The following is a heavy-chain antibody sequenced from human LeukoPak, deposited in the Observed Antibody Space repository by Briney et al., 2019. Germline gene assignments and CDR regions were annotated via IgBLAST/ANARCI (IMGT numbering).Heavy chain of an antibody. Sequence: GGSLRLSCAASGFTFSKYWMLWVRQAPGKGLKSVSRINTDGTVTTYADSVKGRFTVSRDSADNTMFLQMNSVRDEDTAVYYCATKQWLAPPPDSWGQGTPVTVSS. V-gene: IGHV3-74*01. CDR1: GFTFSKYW. CDR2: INTDGTVT. CDR3: ATKQWLAPPPDS. D-gene: IGHD6-19*01. J-gene: IGHJ4*02.